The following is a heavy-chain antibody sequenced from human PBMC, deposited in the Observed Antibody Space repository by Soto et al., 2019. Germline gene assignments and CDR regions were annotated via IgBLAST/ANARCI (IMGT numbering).Heavy chain of an antibody. V-gene: IGHV4-34*01. D-gene: IGHD3-10*01. J-gene: IGHJ4*02. CDR1: GGSFSGYY. Sequence: QVQLQQWGAGLLKPSETLSLTCAVYGGSFSGYYWTWIRQPPGTGLEWIGEINHSGSTNYNPSLKSPVTISVDTSKNQFSLKLTSVTAPDTAFYYCSRDKITCLFDFWGQGTLVTVSS. CDR2: INHSGST. CDR3: SRDKITCLFDF.